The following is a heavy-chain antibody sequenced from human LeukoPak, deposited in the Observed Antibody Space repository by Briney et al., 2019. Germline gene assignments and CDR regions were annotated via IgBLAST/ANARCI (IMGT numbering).Heavy chain of an antibody. J-gene: IGHJ6*03. CDR1: GGSISSYY. V-gene: IGHV4-59*01. Sequence: SETLSLTCTVSGGSISSYYWSWIRQPPGKGLEWIGYIYYSGSTNYNPSLKSRVTISVDTSKNQFSLKLSSVTAADTAVYYCARVVVCYYYYYMDVWGKGTTVTVSS. D-gene: IGHD3-22*01. CDR3: ARVVVCYYYYYMDV. CDR2: IYYSGST.